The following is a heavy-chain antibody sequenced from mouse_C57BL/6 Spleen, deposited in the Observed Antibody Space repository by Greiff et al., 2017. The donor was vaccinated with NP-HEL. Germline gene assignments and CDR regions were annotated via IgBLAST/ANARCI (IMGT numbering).Heavy chain of an antibody. V-gene: IGHV1-81*01. J-gene: IGHJ2*01. CDR2: IYPRSGNT. D-gene: IGHD1-1*01. CDR1: GYTFTSYG. Sequence: QVQLQQSGAELARPGASVKLSCKASGYTFTSYGISWVKQRTGQGLEWIGEIYPRSGNTYYNEKVKGKATLTADKSSSTAYMELRSLTSEDSAVYFCARSPDYYGSSLYYFDYWGQGTTLTVSS. CDR3: ARSPDYYGSSLYYFDY.